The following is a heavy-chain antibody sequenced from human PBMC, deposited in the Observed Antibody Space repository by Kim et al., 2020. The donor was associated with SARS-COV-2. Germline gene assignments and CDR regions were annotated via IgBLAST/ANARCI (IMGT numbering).Heavy chain of an antibody. CDR3: AKDRPYYYDSSGYLYYYGMDV. J-gene: IGHJ6*02. V-gene: IGHV3-43*02. Sequence: LSLTCAASGFTFDDYAMHWVRQAPGKGLEWVSLISGDGGSTYYADSVKGRFTITRDNSKNSLYLQMNSLRTEDTALYYCAKDRPYYYDSSGYLYYYGMDVWGQGTTVTVSS. CDR1: GFTFDDYA. D-gene: IGHD3-22*01. CDR2: ISGDGGST.